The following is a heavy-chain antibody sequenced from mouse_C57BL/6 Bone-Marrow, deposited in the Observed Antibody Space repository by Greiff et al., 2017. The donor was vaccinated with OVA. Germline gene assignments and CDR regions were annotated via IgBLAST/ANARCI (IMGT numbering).Heavy chain of an antibody. CDR1: GYTFTDYE. D-gene: IGHD1-1*01. J-gene: IGHJ2*01. V-gene: IGHV1-15*01. CDR3: TRPGDYGSGFDY. CDR2: IDPETGGT. Sequence: VKLMESGAELVRPGASVTLSCKASGYTFTDYEMHWVKQTPVHGLEWIGAIDPETGGTAYNQKFKGKAILTADKSSSTAYMELRSLTSEDSAVYYCTRPGDYGSGFDYWGQGTTLTVSS.